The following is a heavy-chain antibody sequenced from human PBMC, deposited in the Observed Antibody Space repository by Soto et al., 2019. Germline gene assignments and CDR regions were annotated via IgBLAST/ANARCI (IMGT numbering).Heavy chain of an antibody. CDR2: ISPYTGNT. CDR1: GYIFVNYG. Sequence: QVQLVQSGDEVKKPGASVKVSCKASGYIFVNYGIAWVRQAPGQGLEWMGWISPYTGNTHSATKVQGRLTMTTDTSTSTAYIGLGRLTIDDTAVDFCVMGDNYVTPTPQDVWGQGTTVTVSS. D-gene: IGHD3-16*01. V-gene: IGHV1-18*01. J-gene: IGHJ6*02. CDR3: VMGDNYVTPTPQDV.